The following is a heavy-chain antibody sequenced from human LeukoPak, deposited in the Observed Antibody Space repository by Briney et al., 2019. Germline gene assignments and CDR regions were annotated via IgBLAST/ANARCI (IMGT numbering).Heavy chain of an antibody. CDR3: AREFWGTMVRGGAMDV. J-gene: IGHJ6*02. V-gene: IGHV1-69*02. Sequence: SVKVSCQASGSTFNNYNVKWVRTAPGQGPEWKGTNIPSFGIPSYAEKFKGRVTITADKSTSAAYMELSSLRPEDTAVYYCAREFWGTMVRGGAMDVWGLGTPVIVTS. D-gene: IGHD3-10*01. CDR1: GSTFNNYN. CDR2: NIPSFGIP.